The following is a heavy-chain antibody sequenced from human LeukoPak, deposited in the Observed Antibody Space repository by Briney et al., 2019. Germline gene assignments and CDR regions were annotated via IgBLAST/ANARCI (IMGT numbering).Heavy chain of an antibody. CDR1: GYTFSCYF. V-gene: IGHV1-2*02. D-gene: IGHD2-2*01. CDR2: LNPNNGGT. Sequence: ASVKVSFKAAGYTFSCYFMHWVRQAPGQGLEWMGLLNPNNGGTNYAQRFQGRVSMTRDTSISTAYMELSRLTSDDTAVYFCARGAEYGSFAYWGQGTLVTVSS. J-gene: IGHJ4*02. CDR3: ARGAEYGSFAY.